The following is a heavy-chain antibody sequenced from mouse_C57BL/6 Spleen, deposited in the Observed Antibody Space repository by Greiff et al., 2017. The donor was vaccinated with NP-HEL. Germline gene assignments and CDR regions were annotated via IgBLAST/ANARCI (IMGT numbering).Heavy chain of an antibody. CDR3: ALPTTVVHFDY. J-gene: IGHJ2*01. CDR1: GFNIKNTY. CDR2: IDPANGNT. D-gene: IGHD1-1*01. Sequence: EVKLQESVAELARPGASVTLSCTASGFNIKNTYMHWVKQRPEQGLEWIGWIDPANGNTKYAPKFQGKATITADTSSNTAYLQLSSLTSEDTAIYYCALPTTVVHFDYWGQGTTLTVSS. V-gene: IGHV14-3*01.